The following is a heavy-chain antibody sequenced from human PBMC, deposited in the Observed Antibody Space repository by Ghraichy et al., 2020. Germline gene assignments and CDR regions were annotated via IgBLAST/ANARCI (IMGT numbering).Heavy chain of an antibody. V-gene: IGHV3-23*01. J-gene: IGHJ3*02. Sequence: LSLTCAASGFTFSSYAMSWVRQAPGKGLEWVSAISGSGGSTYYADSVKGRFTISRDNSKNTLYLQMNSLRAEDTAVYYCAAYGGNSHDAFDIWGQGTMVTVSS. CDR2: ISGSGGST. D-gene: IGHD4-23*01. CDR3: AAYGGNSHDAFDI. CDR1: GFTFSSYA.